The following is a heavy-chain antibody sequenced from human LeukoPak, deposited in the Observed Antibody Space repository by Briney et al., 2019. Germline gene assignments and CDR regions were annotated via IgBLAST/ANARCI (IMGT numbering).Heavy chain of an antibody. CDR2: ISGYNGKT. CDR1: GYTFNTYG. CDR3: ARDRGDYDP. Sequence: GASVKVSCKASGYTFNTYGITWVRQAPGQGLEWMGWISGYNGKTKYAQKLQGRVTMTTDTSTSTAYMELRSLRSDDTAVYYCARDRGDYDPWGQGTLVTVFS. D-gene: IGHD4-17*01. V-gene: IGHV1-18*01. J-gene: IGHJ5*02.